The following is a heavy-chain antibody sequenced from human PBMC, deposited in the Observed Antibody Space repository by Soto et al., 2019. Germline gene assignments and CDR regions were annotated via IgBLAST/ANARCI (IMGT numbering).Heavy chain of an antibody. CDR1: GGSIRNGDYY. CDR2: VYYSGTT. D-gene: IGHD1-26*01. CDR3: VTVNLVGAAYYFDY. V-gene: IGHV4-30-4*01. Sequence: SETLSLTCTVSGGSIRNGDYYWGWIRQPPGKGLEWIGYVYYSGTTYSHPSLNSRVSISVDTSENQFSLRLTSVTAADTAVYYCVTVNLVGAAYYFDYWGPGTLVT. J-gene: IGHJ4*02.